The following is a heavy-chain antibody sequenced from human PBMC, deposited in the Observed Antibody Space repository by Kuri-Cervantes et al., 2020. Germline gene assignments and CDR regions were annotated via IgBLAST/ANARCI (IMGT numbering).Heavy chain of an antibody. J-gene: IGHJ6*03. CDR1: GYTFTSYG. CDR2: ISAYNGDT. D-gene: IGHD2-15*01. Sequence: ASVKVSCKASGYTFTSYGFSWVRQAPGQGLEWMGWISAYNGDTNYAEKLQGRVTMTTDTSTSTAFMELRSLRSDDTGIYYCARGGMEAAYFFFYYMDVWAKGTTVTVSS. CDR3: ARGGMEAAYFFFYYMDV. V-gene: IGHV1-18*01.